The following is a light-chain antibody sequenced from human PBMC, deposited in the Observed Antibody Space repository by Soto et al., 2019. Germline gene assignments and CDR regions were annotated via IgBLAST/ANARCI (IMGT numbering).Light chain of an antibody. V-gene: IGLV2-8*01. CDR2: EVS. CDR3: SSYAGNNIHYV. J-gene: IGLJ1*01. Sequence: QSALTQPPSASGSVGQSVTISCTGTSTDVGGYNYVSWYQQHPGKAPKLMIYEVSKRPSGVPDRFSGSKSGNTASLTVSGLQAEDEADYYCSSYAGNNIHYVFGTGTQLTVL. CDR1: STDVGGYNY.